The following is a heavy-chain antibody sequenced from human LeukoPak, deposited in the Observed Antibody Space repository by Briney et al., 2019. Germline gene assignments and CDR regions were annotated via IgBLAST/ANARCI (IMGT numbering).Heavy chain of an antibody. D-gene: IGHD2-8*01. V-gene: IGHV4-39*07. CDR2: FYYSGST. Sequence: SETLSLTCSVSGDSISTSSYYWGWIRQPPGKGLEWLGSFYYSGSTYYKPSLKSRVTISVDTSKNQISLKLSSVTAADTAMYYCARAVLATKSEHWFDPWGQGILVTVSS. CDR1: GDSISTSSYY. J-gene: IGHJ5*02. CDR3: ARAVLATKSEHWFDP.